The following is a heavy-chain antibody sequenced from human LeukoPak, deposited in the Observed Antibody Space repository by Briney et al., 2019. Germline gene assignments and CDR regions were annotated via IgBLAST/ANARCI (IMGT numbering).Heavy chain of an antibody. CDR1: GYTFSGYY. Sequence: ASVKVSCKASGYTFSGYYIHWVRQAPGQGLEWMGRINTNIGGTTYARKFQGRVTMTRDMSISTAYMELTSLRLDDTAIYYCARVYAPGGWFDPWGQGTLVTVSS. J-gene: IGHJ5*02. CDR3: ARVYAPGGWFDP. CDR2: INTNIGGT. D-gene: IGHD2/OR15-2a*01. V-gene: IGHV1-2*06.